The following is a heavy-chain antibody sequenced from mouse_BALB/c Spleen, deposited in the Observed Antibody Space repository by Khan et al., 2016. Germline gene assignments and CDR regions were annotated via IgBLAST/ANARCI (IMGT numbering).Heavy chain of an antibody. J-gene: IGHJ3*01. V-gene: IGHV3-8*02. CDR1: GDSITSGH. Sequence: EAQLQESGPSLAKPSQTLSLTCSVTGDSITSGHWNWIRKFPGNKFDFMGYISHSGDSYYNPSLKSRISITRDTSKNQYYLQLNSVTTEDTATSYCATWDYYGSAFAYWGQGTLVTVSA. CDR3: ATWDYYGSAFAY. CDR2: ISHSGDS. D-gene: IGHD1-2*01.